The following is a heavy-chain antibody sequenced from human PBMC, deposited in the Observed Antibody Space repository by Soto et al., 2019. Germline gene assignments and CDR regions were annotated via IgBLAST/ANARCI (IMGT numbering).Heavy chain of an antibody. CDR1: GFTVTSKY. D-gene: IGHD6-19*01. CDR2: IYSSGST. Sequence: EVQLVESGGRLIQPGGSLRLSCVASGFTVTSKYMSWVRHAPGKGLEWVTVIYSSGSTYYAESVKGRFTSSRDNSKDIGYVQMNRPSAAASAVYYCVREEAIPVGGGRYYYGMDVWGQGTTVTVSS. V-gene: IGHV3-53*01. J-gene: IGHJ6*02. CDR3: VREEAIPVGGGRYYYGMDV.